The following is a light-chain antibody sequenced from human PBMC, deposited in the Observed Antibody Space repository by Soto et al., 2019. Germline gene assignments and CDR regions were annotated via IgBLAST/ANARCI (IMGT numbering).Light chain of an antibody. J-gene: IGLJ2*01. Sequence: NFMLTQPHSVSASPGKTVTISCTGNNARNYVQWYQQRPGGVPTIVIYENNLRPSGVPDRFSGAIDSSSNSASLTISGLETEDEADYYCQSHDGTYVVFGGGTKLTVL. CDR2: ENN. CDR3: QSHDGTYVV. V-gene: IGLV6-57*02. CDR1: NNARNY.